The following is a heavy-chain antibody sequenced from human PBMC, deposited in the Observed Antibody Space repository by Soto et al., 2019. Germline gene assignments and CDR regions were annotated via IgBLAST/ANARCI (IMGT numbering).Heavy chain of an antibody. J-gene: IGHJ4*02. CDR2: ISGDNGNT. CDR3: ARGIGEPGNIYDRVGGLYFDY. Sequence: QVQLVQSGAEVQKPGASVRVSCKASGDTFSNYHITWVRQAPGQGLEWMGWISGDNGNTNYAQRLQGRVTMTTATSTSPAYMELRSLRFDDRAGYYCARGIGEPGNIYDRVGGLYFDYWGQGTLVTVSS. D-gene: IGHD6-19*01. CDR1: GDTFSNYH. V-gene: IGHV1-18*04.